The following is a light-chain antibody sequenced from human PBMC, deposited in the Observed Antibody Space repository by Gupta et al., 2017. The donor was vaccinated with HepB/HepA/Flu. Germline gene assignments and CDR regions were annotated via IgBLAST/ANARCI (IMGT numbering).Light chain of an antibody. J-gene: IGLJ2*01. Sequence: QSALTQPASVSGSPGQSITISCPGSSSDVGGYEYVSWYQQHPGKAPKLIIFDVSDRPSGVSNRFSGSKSGNTASLTITRLLAEDEADYYCNSYSSSNTLVVFGGGTKLTVL. CDR2: DVS. CDR1: SSDVGGYEY. V-gene: IGLV2-14*03. CDR3: NSYSSSNTLVV.